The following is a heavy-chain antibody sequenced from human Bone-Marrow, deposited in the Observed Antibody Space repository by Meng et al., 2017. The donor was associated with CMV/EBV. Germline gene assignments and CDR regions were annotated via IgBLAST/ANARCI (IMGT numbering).Heavy chain of an antibody. V-gene: IGHV3-30*02. Sequence: GGSLRLSCAASGAASGFPFSNSAMHWVRQAPGKGLEWVAFIRYDGSNKYYADSVKGRFTISRDNSKNTLYVQMNSLRAEDTAVYYCAKDLTGDNAFDVWGQGTMVTVSS. CDR1: GFPFSNSA. J-gene: IGHJ3*01. CDR3: AKDLTGDNAFDV. D-gene: IGHD1-26*01. CDR2: IRYDGSNK.